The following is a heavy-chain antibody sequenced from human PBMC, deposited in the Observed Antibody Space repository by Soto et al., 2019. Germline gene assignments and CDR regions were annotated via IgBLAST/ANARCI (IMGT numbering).Heavy chain of an antibody. J-gene: IGHJ4*02. CDR3: ARELSFGVVIHFDY. V-gene: IGHV1-69*13. CDR2: IIPIFGTA. CDR1: GGTFSSYA. D-gene: IGHD3-3*01. Sequence: SVTVSCTASGGTFSSYAISWVRQAPGQGLEWMGGIIPIFGTANYAQKFQGRVTITADESTSTAYMELSSLRSEDTAVYYCARELSFGVVIHFDYWGQGTLVTVSS.